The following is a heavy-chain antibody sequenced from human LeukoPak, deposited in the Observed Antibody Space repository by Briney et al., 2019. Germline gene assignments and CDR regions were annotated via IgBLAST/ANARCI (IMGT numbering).Heavy chain of an antibody. CDR2: ISYNGTT. Sequence: SETLSLTCTVSGGSISSYYWSWIRQPPGKGLEWIGYISYNGTTNYNPSLKSRLTISLDTSKKQFSLKLSSVTAADTAVYYCAREEWYFDLWGRGTLVTVSS. CDR1: GGSISSYY. V-gene: IGHV4-59*12. CDR3: AREEWYFDL. J-gene: IGHJ2*01.